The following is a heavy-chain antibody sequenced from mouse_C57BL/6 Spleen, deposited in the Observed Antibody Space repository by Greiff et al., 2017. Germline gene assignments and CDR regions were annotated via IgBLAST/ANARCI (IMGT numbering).Heavy chain of an antibody. CDR2: INPSNGGT. D-gene: IGHD2-2*01. Sequence: QVQLQQPGTELVKPGASVKLSCTASGYTFTSYWMHWVKQRPGQGLEWIGNINPSNGGTNYTEKFKSKATLTVDTSSSTAYIQLSSLTSEDAAVYYCAVEAGSCFAYWGQGTLVTVSA. V-gene: IGHV1-53*01. CDR1: GYTFTSYW. J-gene: IGHJ3*01. CDR3: AVEAGSCFAY.